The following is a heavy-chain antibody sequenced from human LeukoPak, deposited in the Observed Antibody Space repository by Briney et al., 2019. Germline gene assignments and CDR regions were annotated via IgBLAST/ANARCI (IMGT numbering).Heavy chain of an antibody. Sequence: GASVKVSCKASGYTFTVYYMHWVRQAPGQGLECMGWINPNSGGTNYAQKFQGRVTMTRDTSISTAYMEPNRLRSDDTAVYYCAVRDYDSWSGHHLGSDYWGQGTLVTVSS. J-gene: IGHJ4*02. V-gene: IGHV1-2*02. CDR3: AVRDYDSWSGHHLGSDY. CDR1: GYTFTVYY. D-gene: IGHD3-3*01. CDR2: INPNSGGT.